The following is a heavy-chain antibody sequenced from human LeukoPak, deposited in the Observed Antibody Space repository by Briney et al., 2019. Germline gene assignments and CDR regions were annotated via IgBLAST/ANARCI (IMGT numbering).Heavy chain of an antibody. V-gene: IGHV3-7*01. CDR1: GFTFSSYG. CDR2: IKQDGSEK. CDR3: AREIRGAFDI. Sequence: GSLRLSCAASGFTFSSYGMHWVRQAPGKGLEWVANIKQDGSEKYYVDSVKGRFTISRDNAKNSLYLQMNSLRAEDTAVYYCAREIRGAFDIWGQGTMVTVSS. J-gene: IGHJ3*02. D-gene: IGHD3-16*01.